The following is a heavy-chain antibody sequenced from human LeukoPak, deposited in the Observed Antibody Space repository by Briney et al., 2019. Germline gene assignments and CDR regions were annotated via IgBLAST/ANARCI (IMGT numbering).Heavy chain of an antibody. J-gene: IGHJ3*02. CDR2: IYYSGST. D-gene: IGHD4-11*01. Sequence: SETLSLTCTVSGGSTGGSYWSWIRKPPGKGLEWSGYIYYSGSTSYNPSLKSRVTISVDTSKNQFSLKVRSVTAADTAVYYCARDRLDYTVGGDAFDIWGQGTMVTVSS. V-gene: IGHV4-59*13. CDR1: GGSTGGSY. CDR3: ARDRLDYTVGGDAFDI.